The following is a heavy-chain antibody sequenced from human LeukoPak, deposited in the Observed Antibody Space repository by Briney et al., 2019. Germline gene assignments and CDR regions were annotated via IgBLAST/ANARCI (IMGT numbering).Heavy chain of an antibody. CDR1: GGSISSGGYY. CDR2: IYYSGST. D-gene: IGHD6-13*01. V-gene: IGHV4-31*03. J-gene: IGHJ5*02. Sequence: PSETLSLTCTVSGGSISSGGYYWSWIRQHSGKGLEWIGYIYYSGSTYYNPSLKSRVTISLDTSKNQFSLKLSSVTAADTAVYYCARGAAAGIIWFDPWGQGTLVTVSS. CDR3: ARGAAAGIIWFDP.